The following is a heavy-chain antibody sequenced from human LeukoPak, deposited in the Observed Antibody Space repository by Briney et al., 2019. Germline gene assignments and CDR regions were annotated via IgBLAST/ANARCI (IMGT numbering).Heavy chain of an antibody. V-gene: IGHV3-30*18. J-gene: IGHJ4*02. D-gene: IGHD2-2*02. CDR1: GFTHSSYG. CDR3: ANHRVGYCSSTSCYRSGNQFDY. Sequence: GRSLRLSCAASGFTHSSYGMHWVRQAAGKGLEWVAVISYDGSNKYYADSVKGRFTISRDNSKNTLYLQMNSLRAEDTAVYYCANHRVGYCSSTSCYRSGNQFDYWGQGTLVTVSS. CDR2: ISYDGSNK.